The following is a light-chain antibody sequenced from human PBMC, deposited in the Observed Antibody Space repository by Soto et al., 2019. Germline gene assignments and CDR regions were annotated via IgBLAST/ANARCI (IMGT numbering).Light chain of an antibody. CDR3: SSYTSSSTVV. V-gene: IGLV2-14*01. Sequence: QSVLTQPASVSGSPGQSITISSTGTSSDVGGYNYVSWYQQHPGKAPKLMIYEVSNRPSGVSNRFSGSKSGNTASLTISGLQAEDEDDDYCSSYTSSSTVVFGGGTKLTVL. J-gene: IGLJ2*01. CDR2: EVS. CDR1: SSDVGGYNY.